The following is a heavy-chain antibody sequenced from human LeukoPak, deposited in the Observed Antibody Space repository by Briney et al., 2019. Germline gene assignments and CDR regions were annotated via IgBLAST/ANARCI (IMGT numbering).Heavy chain of an antibody. CDR3: ARDGYGENSEGDY. D-gene: IGHD4-23*01. J-gene: IGHJ4*02. V-gene: IGHV3-30-3*01. Sequence: PGGSLRLSCAASGFTFSSYAMHWVRQAPGKGLEWVAVISYDGSNKYYADSVKGRFTISRDNSKNTLYLQMNSLRAEDTAVYYCARDGYGENSEGDYWGQGTLVTVSS. CDR2: ISYDGSNK. CDR1: GFTFSSYA.